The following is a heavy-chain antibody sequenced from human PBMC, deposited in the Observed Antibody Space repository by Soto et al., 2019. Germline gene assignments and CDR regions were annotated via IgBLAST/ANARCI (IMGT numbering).Heavy chain of an antibody. J-gene: IGHJ6*02. D-gene: IGHD3-10*01. CDR1: GFTFSSYS. V-gene: IGHV3-48*01. CDR2: ISSSGRTI. CDR3: ARPTYYYGSGSSEYYYYYGLDV. Sequence: GGSLRLSCAASGFTFSSYSMNWVRQAPGKGLEWVSYISSSGRTIYYADSVKGRFTISRDNAKNSLYLQMNSLRAEDTAVYYCARPTYYYGSGSSEYYYYYGLDVWGQGTTVTVSS.